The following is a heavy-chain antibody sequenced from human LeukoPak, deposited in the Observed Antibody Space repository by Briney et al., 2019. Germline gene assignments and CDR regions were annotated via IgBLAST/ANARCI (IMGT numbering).Heavy chain of an antibody. CDR3: AKRGYSSNWPHYHGMDV. CDR2: IYHSGST. V-gene: IGHV4-4*02. D-gene: IGHD6-13*01. J-gene: IGHJ6*02. CDR1: GGSISNNNW. Sequence: SGTLSLTCGVSGGSISNNNWWSWVRQPPGKGLEWIGEIYHSGSTNYNPSLKSRVTISVDKSKNQFSLKLSSVTAADTAVYYCAKRGYSSNWPHYHGMDVWGQGTTVTVSS.